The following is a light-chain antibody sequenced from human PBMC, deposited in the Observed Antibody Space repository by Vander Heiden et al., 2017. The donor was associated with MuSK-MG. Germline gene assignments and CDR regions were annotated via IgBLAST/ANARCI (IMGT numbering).Light chain of an antibody. J-gene: IGLJ3*02. CDR2: EGS. V-gene: IGLV2-23*01. CDR3: CSYAGSSTWV. Sequence: QSALTQPASVSGSPGQSITISCTGTSRDVGSYKFVSWYQQHPGKAPKRVIYEGSKRPSGISNRFSGSKSGNTASLTISGLQAEDEADYYCCSYAGSSTWVFGGGTKLTVL. CDR1: SRDVGSYKF.